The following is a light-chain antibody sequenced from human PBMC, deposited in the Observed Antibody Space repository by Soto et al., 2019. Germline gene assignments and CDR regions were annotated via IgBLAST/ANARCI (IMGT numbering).Light chain of an antibody. CDR3: QQYGSSPLIT. CDR1: QRLSASD. J-gene: IGKJ5*01. Sequence: ESVFTHAPGTLSLSPGQRATLSCRASQRLSASDIAWYQQKPGKAPKFLIYGVSSRATGIPDRFSGSGSGRDFTLTISRLEPEDFAVYHCQQYGSSPLITFGQGTRLEI. CDR2: GVS. V-gene: IGKV3-20*01.